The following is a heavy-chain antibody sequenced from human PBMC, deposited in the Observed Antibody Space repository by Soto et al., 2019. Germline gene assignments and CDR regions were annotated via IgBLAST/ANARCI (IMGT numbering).Heavy chain of an antibody. CDR1: GYTFTSYH. J-gene: IGHJ4*02. CDR3: AQDGGNYGDDDY. D-gene: IGHD4-17*01. CDR2: ISPSGDRT. Sequence: QVQLVQSGAEVKKPGASVKISCKASGYTFTSYHMDWVRQAPGQGLEWMGKISPSGDRTWFAQKYRGRVTMTKDTSTSTDYMELSSLRSDDTPVYYCAQDGGNYGDDDYWGKGTLVTVSS. V-gene: IGHV1-46*01.